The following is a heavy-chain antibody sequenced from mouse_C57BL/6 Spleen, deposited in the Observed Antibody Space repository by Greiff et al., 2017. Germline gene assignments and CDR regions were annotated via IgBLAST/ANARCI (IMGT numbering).Heavy chain of an antibody. V-gene: IGHV14-1*01. CDR2: IDPEDGDT. CDR1: GFNIQDYY. J-gene: IGHJ1*03. Sequence: EVQVVESGAELVRPGASVKLSCTASGFNIQDYYMHWVKQRPEQGLEWIGRIDPEDGDTEYAPKFQGKATMTADTSSNTAYLQLSSLTSEDTAVYYCTTDCGSSLWYFDVWGTGATVTVSS. D-gene: IGHD1-1*01. CDR3: TTDCGSSLWYFDV.